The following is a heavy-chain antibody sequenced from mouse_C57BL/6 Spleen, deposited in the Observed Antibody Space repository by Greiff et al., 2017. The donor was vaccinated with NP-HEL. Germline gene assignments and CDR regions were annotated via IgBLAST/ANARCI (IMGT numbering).Heavy chain of an antibody. CDR1: GYTFTSYW. CDR2: IYPGSGST. J-gene: IGHJ4*01. V-gene: IGHV1-55*01. D-gene: IGHD2-4*01. CDR3: ARRGIYYDYDGAMDY. Sequence: QVQLKESGAELVKPGASVKMSCKASGYTFTSYWITWVKQRPGQGLEWIGDIYPGSGSTNYNEKFKSKATLTVDTSSSTAYMQLSSLTSEDSAVYYCARRGIYYDYDGAMDYWGQGTSVTVSS.